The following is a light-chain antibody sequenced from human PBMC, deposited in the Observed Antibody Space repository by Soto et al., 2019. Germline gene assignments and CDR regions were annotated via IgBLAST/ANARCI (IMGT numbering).Light chain of an antibody. CDR3: CSYAGSFV. CDR1: SSDVGGYNY. J-gene: IGLJ1*01. CDR2: DVS. V-gene: IGLV2-11*01. Sequence: QSVLTQPRSVSGSPGQSVTISCTGTSSDVGGYNYVSWYQQHPGKAPKLMIYDVSKRPSGVPDRFSGSKSGNTASLTISGLQAEDEAVYYCCSYAGSFVFGTGTKVTAL.